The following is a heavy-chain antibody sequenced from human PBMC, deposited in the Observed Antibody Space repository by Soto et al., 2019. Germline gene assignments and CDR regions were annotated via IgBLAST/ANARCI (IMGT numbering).Heavy chain of an antibody. V-gene: IGHV3-9*03. CDR3: ARDMYFSTAAGGGIDD. J-gene: IGHJ4*02. D-gene: IGHD6-25*01. CDR1: GFTFDDNA. Sequence: EVQLVESGGGLVQPGRSLRLSCAASGFTFDDNAMHWVRQSPGKGLEWVSGISWNSGTIAYADSVKGRFTISRDNAKNSLYLQMNSLRAEDMALYYCARDMYFSTAAGGGIDDWGQGTLVTVSS. CDR2: ISWNSGTI.